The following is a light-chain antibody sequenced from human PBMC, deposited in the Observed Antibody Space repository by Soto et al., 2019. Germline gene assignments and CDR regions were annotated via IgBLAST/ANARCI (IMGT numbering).Light chain of an antibody. CDR2: KAS. Sequence: DVQMTQSPSTLSASVGDRVTITCRASQNVNTWLAWYQQKPGRAPDLLIHKASTLETGVPSRFSGSGSGTEFTLSISSLQPDDFATYYCHQYDSAPLPFGGGTQVEIK. CDR3: HQYDSAPLP. J-gene: IGKJ4*01. CDR1: QNVNTW. V-gene: IGKV1-5*03.